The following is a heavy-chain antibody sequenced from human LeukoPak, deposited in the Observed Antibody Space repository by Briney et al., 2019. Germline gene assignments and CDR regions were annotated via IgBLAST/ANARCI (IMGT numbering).Heavy chain of an antibody. CDR1: GGSVSSSNYY. CDR3: ARPSSGSYSDY. D-gene: IGHD1-26*01. Sequence: PSETLSLTCTVSGGSVSSSNYYWGWIRQPPGKGLEWIGSIYYSGSTYYNPSLKSRVTISVDTSKNQFSLKLSSVTAADTAVYYCARPSSGSYSDYWGQGTLVTVSS. CDR2: IYYSGST. V-gene: IGHV4-39*01. J-gene: IGHJ4*02.